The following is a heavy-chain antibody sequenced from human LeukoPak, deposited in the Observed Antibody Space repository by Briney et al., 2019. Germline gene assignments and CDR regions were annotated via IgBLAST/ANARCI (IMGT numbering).Heavy chain of an antibody. CDR1: GYTFTSYD. CDR2: INPNSGGT. J-gene: IGHJ4*02. D-gene: IGHD1-26*01. CDR3: ARVSGSYAYYFDY. Sequence: ASVKVSCKASGYTFTSYDINWVRQAPGQGREWMGWINPNSGGTNYAQKFQGRVTMTRDTSISTAYMELSRLRSDDTAVYYCARVSGSYAYYFDYWGQGTLVTVSS. V-gene: IGHV1-2*02.